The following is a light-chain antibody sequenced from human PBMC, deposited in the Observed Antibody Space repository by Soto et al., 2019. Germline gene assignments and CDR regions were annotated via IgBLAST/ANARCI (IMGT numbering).Light chain of an antibody. J-gene: IGLJ1*01. CDR3: SSYAGSSNV. CDR1: SSDVGGYNY. V-gene: IGLV2-8*01. Sequence: QSLLTQPPSASGSPGHSVAMSCTGTSSDVGGYNYVSLYQQHPGKAPKLMIYEVNKRPSGVPDRFSGSKSGNTASLTVSGLQAEDEADYYCSSYAGSSNVFGTGTKVTVL. CDR2: EVN.